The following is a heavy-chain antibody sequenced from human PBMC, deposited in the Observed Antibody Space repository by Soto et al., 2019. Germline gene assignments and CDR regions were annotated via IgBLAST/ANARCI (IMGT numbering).Heavy chain of an antibody. D-gene: IGHD2-8*01. Sequence: EVQLVESGGDLVQPGGSLRLSCVASGFAFWGDWMSWVRQAPGKGLEWVANIKQDGSEKQYLDSVRGRFTISRDNSKNSVYLQMNSLRAEDTGVYYCARDFYGVYSYGPGKSWGQGTLVTVSS. CDR3: ARDFYGVYSYGPGKS. V-gene: IGHV3-7*01. CDR2: IKQDGSEK. CDR1: GFAFWGDW. J-gene: IGHJ5*02.